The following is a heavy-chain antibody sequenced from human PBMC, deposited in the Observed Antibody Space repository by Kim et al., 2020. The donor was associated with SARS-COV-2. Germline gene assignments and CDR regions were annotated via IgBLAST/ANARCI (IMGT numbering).Heavy chain of an antibody. CDR1: GFSLSTSGVG. Sequence: SGPTLVNPTQTLTLTCTFSGFSLSTSGVGVGWIRQPPGKALEWLALIYWDDDKRYSPSLKSRLTITKDNSKNQVVLTMTNIDPVDTATYYCAHSSKGGSGWSFDYWGQGTLVTVSS. J-gene: IGHJ4*02. V-gene: IGHV2-5*02. CDR3: AHSSKGGSGWSFDY. D-gene: IGHD6-19*01. CDR2: IYWDDDK.